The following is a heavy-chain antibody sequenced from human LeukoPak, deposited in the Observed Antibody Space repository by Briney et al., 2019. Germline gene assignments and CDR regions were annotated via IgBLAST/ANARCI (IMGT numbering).Heavy chain of an antibody. CDR3: ATLYYYDSSGYYYFDY. CDR1: GGTFSSYA. V-gene: IGHV1-69*13. CDR2: IIPIFGTA. Sequence: SVKVSCKASGGTFSSYAISWVRQAPGQGLEWMGGIIPIFGTANYAQKFQGRVTITADESTSTAYMELSSLRSEDTAVYYCATLYYYDSSGYYYFDYWGQGALVTVSS. D-gene: IGHD3-22*01. J-gene: IGHJ4*02.